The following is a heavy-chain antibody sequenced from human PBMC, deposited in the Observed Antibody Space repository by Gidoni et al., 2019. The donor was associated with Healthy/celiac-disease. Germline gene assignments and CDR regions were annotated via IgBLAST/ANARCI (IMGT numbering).Heavy chain of an antibody. D-gene: IGHD2-15*01. J-gene: IGHJ4*02. V-gene: IGHV4-34*01. CDR3: ARRPLGYCSGGSCSGSDFDY. CDR1: GGSFSGYY. CDR2: INHSGST. Sequence: QVQLQQWGAGLLQPSETLSLTCAVYGGSFSGYYWSWIRQPPGKGLEWIGEINHSGSTNYNPSLKSRVTISVDTSKNQFSLKLSSVTAADTAVYYCARRPLGYCSGGSCSGSDFDYWGQGTLVTVSS.